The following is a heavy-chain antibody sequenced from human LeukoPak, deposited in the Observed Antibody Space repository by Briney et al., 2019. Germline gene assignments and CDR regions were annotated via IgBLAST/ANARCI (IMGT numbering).Heavy chain of an antibody. CDR2: ISGSTITI. D-gene: IGHD1-26*01. CDR3: ARDDRSTWYSDF. V-gene: IGHV3-48*04. Sequence: GGSLRLSCAASGFTFSIYSMSWVRQAPGKGLEWVSYISGSTITIHYADSVKGRFTISRDNAKNSLHQQMNSLRAEDTAVYYCARDDRSTWYSDFWGQGTLVTVSS. J-gene: IGHJ4*02. CDR1: GFTFSIYS.